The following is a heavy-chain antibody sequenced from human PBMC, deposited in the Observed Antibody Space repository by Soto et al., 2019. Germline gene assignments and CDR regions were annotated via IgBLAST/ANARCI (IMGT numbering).Heavy chain of an antibody. CDR1: GFTFSDYY. J-gene: IGHJ2*01. Sequence: QVQLVESGGGLVKPGGSLRLSCAASGFTFSDYYMSWIRQAPGKGLEWVSYISSSGSTIYYADSVKGRFTISRDNAKNSRYLQMNSLRAEDTAVDYCARDRNRSFGPQWYFDLWGRGTLVTVSS. V-gene: IGHV3-11*01. CDR2: ISSSGSTI. CDR3: ARDRNRSFGPQWYFDL. D-gene: IGHD3-3*01.